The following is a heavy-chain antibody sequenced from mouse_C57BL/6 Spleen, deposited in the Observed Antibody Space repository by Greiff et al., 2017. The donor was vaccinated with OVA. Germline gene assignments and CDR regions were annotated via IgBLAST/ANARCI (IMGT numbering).Heavy chain of an antibody. V-gene: IGHV1-50*01. CDR3: ASPLLYYGRASWFAY. Sequence: QVQLQQSGAELVKPGASVKLSCKASGYTFTSYWMQWVKQRPGQGLEWIGEIDPSDSYTNYNQKFKGKATLTVDTSSSTAYMQLSSLTSEDSAVYYCASPLLYYGRASWFAYWGQGTLVTVSA. J-gene: IGHJ3*01. CDR2: IDPSDSYT. D-gene: IGHD2-1*01. CDR1: GYTFTSYW.